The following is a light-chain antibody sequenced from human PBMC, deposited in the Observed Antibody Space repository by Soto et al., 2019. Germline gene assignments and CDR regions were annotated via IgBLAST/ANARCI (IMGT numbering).Light chain of an antibody. CDR1: ESISTW. V-gene: IGKV1-5*01. J-gene: IGKJ2*01. CDR3: QQYNSFSYT. CDR2: GAS. Sequence: DIQMTQSPSTLSASVGDRVTITCRASESISTWLAWYRQKPGKSPKLLIYGASNLERGVPSRFSGSGSGTEFTLTISRLQPDDFAAYYCQQYNSFSYTFGPGTKVDIK.